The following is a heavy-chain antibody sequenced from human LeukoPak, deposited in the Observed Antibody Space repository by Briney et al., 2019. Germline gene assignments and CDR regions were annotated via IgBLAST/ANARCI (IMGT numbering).Heavy chain of an antibody. D-gene: IGHD2-2*01. V-gene: IGHV1-2*06. Sequence: ASVNVSSKASGYTFTGYHMHWVRQAPGQGLEWMGRINPNSGDTNYAQNFQGRVTMTRDTSISTAYMELSRLRSDDTAVYYCARDYCSSTSCLFDYWGQGTLVTVSS. CDR2: INPNSGDT. CDR1: GYTFTGYH. J-gene: IGHJ4*02. CDR3: ARDYCSSTSCLFDY.